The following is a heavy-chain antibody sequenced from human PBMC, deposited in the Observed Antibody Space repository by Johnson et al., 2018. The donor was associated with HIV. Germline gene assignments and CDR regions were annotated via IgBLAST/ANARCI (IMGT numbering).Heavy chain of an antibody. Sequence: QMLLVESGGGVVQPGGSLRLSCAASGFTFSSYGMHWVRQAPGKGLEWVAFIRYDGSNKYYADSVKGRFTISRDNSKNTLYLQMNSLRAEDTAVYYCARVGGATGAFDIWGQGTMVTVSS. CDR3: ARVGGATGAFDI. D-gene: IGHD1-26*01. CDR2: IRYDGSNK. J-gene: IGHJ3*02. V-gene: IGHV3-30*02. CDR1: GFTFSSYG.